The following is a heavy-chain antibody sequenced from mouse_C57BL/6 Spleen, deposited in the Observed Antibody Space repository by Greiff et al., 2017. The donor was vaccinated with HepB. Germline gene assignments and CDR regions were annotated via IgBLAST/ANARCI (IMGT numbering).Heavy chain of an antibody. D-gene: IGHD3-3*01. V-gene: IGHV1-82*01. J-gene: IGHJ1*03. Sequence: VQLQQSGPELVKPGASVKISCKASGYAFSSSWMNWVKQRPGKGLEWIGRIYPGDGDTNYNGKFKGKATLAADKSSSTAYMQLSSLTSEDSAVYFCARAFYARGNYWYFDVWGTGTTVTVSS. CDR3: ARAFYARGNYWYFDV. CDR2: IYPGDGDT. CDR1: GYAFSSSW.